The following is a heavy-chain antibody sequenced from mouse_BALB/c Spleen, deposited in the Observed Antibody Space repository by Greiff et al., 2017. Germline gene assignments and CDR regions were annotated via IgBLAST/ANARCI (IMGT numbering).Heavy chain of an antibody. V-gene: IGHV1-69*01. Sequence: QVQLQQPGAELVMPGASVKMSCKASGYTFTDYWMHWVKQRPGQGLEWIGAIDTSDSYTSYNQKFKGKATLTVDESSSTAYMELARLTSEDSAIYYCAGGGYYYAMDYWGQGTSVTVSS. J-gene: IGHJ4*01. CDR1: GYTFTDYW. D-gene: IGHD2-2*01. CDR3: AGGGYYYAMDY. CDR2: IDTSDSYT.